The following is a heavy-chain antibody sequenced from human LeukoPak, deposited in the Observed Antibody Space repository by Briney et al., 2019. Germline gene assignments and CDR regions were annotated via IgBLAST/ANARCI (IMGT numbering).Heavy chain of an antibody. CDR1: GGSITTYY. CDR3: ARLNQDNCFDF. CDR2: IYTSGTT. J-gene: IGHJ4*02. Sequence: PSETLSLTCTVSGGSITTYYWSWIRQPAGKGLEWIGRIYTSGTTNYNPSLKSRVTMSLDTSNHKLSLKLSSVTAADTAVYYCARLNQDNCFDFWGQGILVTVSS. V-gene: IGHV4-4*07. D-gene: IGHD1-1*01.